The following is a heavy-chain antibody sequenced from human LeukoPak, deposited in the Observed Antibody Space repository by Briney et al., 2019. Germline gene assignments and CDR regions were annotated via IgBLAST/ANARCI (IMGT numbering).Heavy chain of an antibody. CDR3: ARGPPGRWLQSLFVGPSWFDP. Sequence: KSSETLSLTCTVSGGSISSGDYYWSWIRQPPGKGLEWIGYIYYSGSTYYNPSLKSRVTISVDTSKNQFSLKLSSVTAADTAVYYCARGPPGRWLQSLFVGPSWFDPWGQGTLVTVSS. D-gene: IGHD5-24*01. CDR1: GGSISSGDYY. CDR2: IYYSGST. J-gene: IGHJ5*02. V-gene: IGHV4-30-4*08.